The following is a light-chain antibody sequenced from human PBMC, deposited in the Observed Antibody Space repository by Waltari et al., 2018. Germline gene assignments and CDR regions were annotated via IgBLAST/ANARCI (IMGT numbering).Light chain of an antibody. CDR1: CSDVGGYTY. CDR2: DVS. J-gene: IGLJ3*02. CDR3: SSYTSSSTWV. Sequence: QSALTQPASVSGSPGPSITISCPGTCSDVGGYTYFSLYQPHPGKAPKLMIYDVSKRPSGVSNRFSGSKTGNTASLTISGLQAEDEADYYCSSYTSSSTWVFGGGTKLTVL. V-gene: IGLV2-14*01.